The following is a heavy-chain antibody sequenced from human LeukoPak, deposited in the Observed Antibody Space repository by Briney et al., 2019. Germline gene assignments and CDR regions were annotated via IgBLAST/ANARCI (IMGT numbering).Heavy chain of an antibody. CDR1: GFTFSSYS. CDR2: ISSSSSTI. J-gene: IGHJ4*02. CDR3: GRGRPRGYSGYVIDY. Sequence: GGSLRLSCAASGFTFSSYSMNWVRQAPGKGLEWVSYISSSSSTIYYADSVKGRFNISRDNAKNSLYLQMNSLRAEDTAVYYCGRGRPRGYSGYVIDYWGQGTPITVSS. V-gene: IGHV3-48*01. D-gene: IGHD5-12*01.